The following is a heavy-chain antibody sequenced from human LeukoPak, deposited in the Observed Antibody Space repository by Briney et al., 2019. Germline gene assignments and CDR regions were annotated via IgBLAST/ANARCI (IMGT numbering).Heavy chain of an antibody. D-gene: IGHD5-12*01. Sequence: SETLSLTCAVYGGSFSGYYWSWIRQPPGKGLEWIGEINHSGSTNYNPSLKSRVTISVDTSKNQFSLRLSSVTAADTAVYYCARGKWLRSSFDYWGQGTLVTVSS. CDR1: GGSFSGYY. J-gene: IGHJ4*02. CDR2: INHSGST. V-gene: IGHV4-34*01. CDR3: ARGKWLRSSFDY.